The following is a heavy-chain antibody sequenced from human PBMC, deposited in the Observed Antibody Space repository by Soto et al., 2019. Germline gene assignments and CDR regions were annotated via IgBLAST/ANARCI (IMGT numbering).Heavy chain of an antibody. Sequence: PSETLSLTCTVSGGSISSYYWSWIRQQPGKGLEWIGYIYYSGSTYYNPSLKSRVTISVDTSKNQFSLKLSSVTAADTAVYYCARGAPARRSSGFYFDYGGQGTLVTVSS. V-gene: IGHV4-59*06. J-gene: IGHJ4*02. D-gene: IGHD3-22*01. CDR2: IYYSGST. CDR3: ARGAPARRSSGFYFDY. CDR1: GGSISSYY.